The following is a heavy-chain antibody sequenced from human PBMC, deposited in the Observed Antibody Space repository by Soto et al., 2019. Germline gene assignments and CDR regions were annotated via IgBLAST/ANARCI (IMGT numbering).Heavy chain of an antibody. CDR3: ARDRGATWDY. Sequence: GGSLRLSCAASGFTFSSYAMHWVRQAPGKGLEWVAVISYDGSNKYYADSVKGRFTISRDNSKNTLYLQMNSLRAEDTAVYYCARDRGATWDYWGQGTLVTVSS. CDR2: ISYDGSNK. V-gene: IGHV3-30-3*01. J-gene: IGHJ4*02. D-gene: IGHD1-26*01. CDR1: GFTFSSYA.